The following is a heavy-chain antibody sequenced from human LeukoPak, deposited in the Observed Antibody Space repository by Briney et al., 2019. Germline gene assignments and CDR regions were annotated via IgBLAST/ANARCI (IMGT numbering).Heavy chain of an antibody. Sequence: QPGGSLRLSCAASGFTFSSYAMSWVRQAPGKGLEWVSAISGSGGSTYYADSVKGRFTISRDNSKNTLYLQMNSLRAEDTAVYYCARGPSYYDFWSGYSDLYYFDYWGQGTLVTVSS. CDR2: ISGSGGST. CDR1: GFTFSSYA. D-gene: IGHD3-3*01. J-gene: IGHJ4*02. V-gene: IGHV3-23*01. CDR3: ARGPSYYDFWSGYSDLYYFDY.